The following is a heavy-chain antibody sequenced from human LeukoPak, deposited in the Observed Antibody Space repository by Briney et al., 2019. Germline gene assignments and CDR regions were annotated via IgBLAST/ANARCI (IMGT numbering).Heavy chain of an antibody. CDR1: GGSISSYY. CDR2: IYTSGGT. CDR3: ALSVFRYYYGMDV. J-gene: IGHJ6*02. Sequence: PSETLSLTCTVSGGSISSYYWSWIRQPAGKGLEWIGRIYTSGGTNYNPSLKSRVTMSVDASKNQFSLKLSSVTAADTAVYYCALSVFRYYYGMDVWGQGTTVTVSS. V-gene: IGHV4-4*07. D-gene: IGHD3-16*02.